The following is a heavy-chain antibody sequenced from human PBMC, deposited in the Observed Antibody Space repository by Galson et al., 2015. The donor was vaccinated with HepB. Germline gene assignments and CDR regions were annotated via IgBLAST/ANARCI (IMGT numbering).Heavy chain of an antibody. D-gene: IGHD4-17*01. CDR2: IWYDGSNK. CDR1: GFTFSSYA. CDR3: ARPDNYGDHSHYYMDV. V-gene: IGHV3-33*01. Sequence: SLRLSCAASGFTFSSYAMHWVRQAPGKGLEWLAVIWYDGSNKYSADSVKGRFTISRDNSKNTLYLQMNSLRADDTAVYYCARPDNYGDHSHYYMDVWGKGTTVTVSS. J-gene: IGHJ6*03.